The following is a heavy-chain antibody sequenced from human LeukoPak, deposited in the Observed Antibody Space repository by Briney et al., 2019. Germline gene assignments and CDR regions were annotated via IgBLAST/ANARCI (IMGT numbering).Heavy chain of an antibody. CDR3: ARDNPGYSSSWYEP. Sequence: GGSLRLSCAASGFTFSSYSMNWVRQAPGKGLEWVSYISSSSSTIYYADSVKGRFTISRDNAKNSLYLQMNSLRAEDTAVYYCARDNPGYSSSWYEPWGQGTLVTVSS. J-gene: IGHJ5*02. D-gene: IGHD6-13*01. CDR2: ISSSSSTI. V-gene: IGHV3-48*01. CDR1: GFTFSSYS.